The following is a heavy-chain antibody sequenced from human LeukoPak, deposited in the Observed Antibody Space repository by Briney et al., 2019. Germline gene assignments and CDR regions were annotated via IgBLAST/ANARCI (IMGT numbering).Heavy chain of an antibody. J-gene: IGHJ4*02. Sequence: PGGSLRLSCAASGFTFDDYAMHWVRQAPGKGLEWISGISWNSGSIGYADSVKGRFTISRDHAKNSLYLQMNSLRAEDTALYYCAKDINPSLGGGTEFDYWGQGTLVTVSS. CDR1: GFTFDDYA. CDR3: AKDINPSLGGGTEFDY. CDR2: ISWNSGSI. V-gene: IGHV3-9*01. D-gene: IGHD1-26*01.